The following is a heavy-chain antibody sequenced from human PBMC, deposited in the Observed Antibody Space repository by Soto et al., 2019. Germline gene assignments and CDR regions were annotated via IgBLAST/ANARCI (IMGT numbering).Heavy chain of an antibody. J-gene: IGHJ6*02. D-gene: IGHD1-26*01. CDR3: GKGRSYYYYYGVDV. V-gene: IGHV3-21*04. Sequence: GGSLRLSCAASGFTFSSYSMNWVRQAPGKGLEWVSSISSSSGYIYYADSVKGRFTISRDNSKSTLYLQMNSLRAEDTAVYYCGKGRSYYYYYGVDVWGQGTLVTVSS. CDR1: GFTFSSYS. CDR2: ISSSSGYI.